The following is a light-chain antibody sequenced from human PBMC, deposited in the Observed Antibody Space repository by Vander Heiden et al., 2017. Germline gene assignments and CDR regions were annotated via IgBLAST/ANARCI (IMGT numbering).Light chain of an antibody. CDR2: EVS. CDR1: ASDVGKNNF. V-gene: IGLV2-8*01. Sequence: ALTQPPSAPGPPGHSGTTSCTGTASDVGKNNFVSWYQQNPGKAPKLLIYEVSKRPSGVPDRFSGSKSGTTASLTICGLQPEDEADYYCMSYAGSNTVVFGGGTKLTVL. CDR3: MSYAGSNTVV. J-gene: IGLJ2*01.